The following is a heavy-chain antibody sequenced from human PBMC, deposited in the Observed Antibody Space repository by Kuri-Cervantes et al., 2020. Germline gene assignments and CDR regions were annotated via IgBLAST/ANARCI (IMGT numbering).Heavy chain of an antibody. CDR1: GFTFSDYY. CDR3: ARVGDNWNFFSVYFDY. Sequence: GGSLRLSCAASGFTFSDYYMSWIRQAPGKGLEWVSYISSSGSTIYYADSVKGRFTISRDNAKNSLYLQMNSLRAEDTAVYYCARVGDNWNFFSVYFDYWGQGILVTVSS. D-gene: IGHD1-7*01. J-gene: IGHJ4*02. V-gene: IGHV3-11*01. CDR2: ISSSGSTI.